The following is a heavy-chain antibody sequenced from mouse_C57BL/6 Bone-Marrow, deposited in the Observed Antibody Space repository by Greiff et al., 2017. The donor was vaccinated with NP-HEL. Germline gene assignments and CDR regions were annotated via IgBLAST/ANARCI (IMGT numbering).Heavy chain of an antibody. CDR2: INPGSGGT. CDR3: ARGLLRFFPYFDY. Sequence: QVQLQQSGAELVRPGTSVKVSCKASGYAFTNYLIEWVKQRPGQGLEWIGVINPGSGGTNYNEKFKGKATLTADKSSSTAYMQLSSLPSEDSAVYFFARGLLRFFPYFDYWGQGTTLTVSS. D-gene: IGHD1-1*01. V-gene: IGHV1-54*01. CDR1: GYAFTNYL. J-gene: IGHJ2*01.